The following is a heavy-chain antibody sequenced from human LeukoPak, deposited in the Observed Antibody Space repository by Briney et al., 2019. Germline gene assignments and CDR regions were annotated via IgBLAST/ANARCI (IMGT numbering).Heavy chain of an antibody. CDR1: GGSFSGYY. J-gene: IGHJ5*02. CDR2: INHSGST. CDR3: ARKYSSSWYSWFDP. V-gene: IGHV4-34*01. Sequence: SETLSLTCAAYGGSFSGYYWSWIRQPPGKGLEWIGEINHSGSTNYNPSLKSRVTISVDTSKNQFSLKLSSVTAADTAVYYCARKYSSSWYSWFDPWGQGTLVTVSS. D-gene: IGHD6-13*01.